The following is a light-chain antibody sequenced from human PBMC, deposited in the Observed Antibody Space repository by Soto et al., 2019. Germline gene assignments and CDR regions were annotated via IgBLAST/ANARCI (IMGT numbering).Light chain of an antibody. CDR1: QSAIKF. Sequence: EIVLTQSPATLSLSPGERATLSCRASQSAIKFLTWYQQKTGKAPKLLIYDTSNWATGIPARFSGSGSGTDFTLIISSLQPEDFAIYYCQQSYKRPLTFGRGTKVDIK. CDR2: DTS. V-gene: IGKV3-11*01. CDR3: QQSYKRPLT. J-gene: IGKJ4*01.